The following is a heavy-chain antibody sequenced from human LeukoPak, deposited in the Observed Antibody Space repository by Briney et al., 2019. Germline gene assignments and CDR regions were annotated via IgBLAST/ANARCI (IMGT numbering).Heavy chain of an antibody. CDR1: GFTFSSYA. CDR2: ISGSGGST. Sequence: PGGSLRLSCAASGFTFSSYAMSWVRQAPGKGLEWVSAISGSGGSTYYADSVKGRFTISRDNSKNTLYLQMNSLRAEDTAVYYCANDSSVRVLKTYYFDYWGQGTLVTVSS. D-gene: IGHD2/OR15-2a*01. V-gene: IGHV3-23*01. CDR3: ANDSSVRVLKTYYFDY. J-gene: IGHJ4*02.